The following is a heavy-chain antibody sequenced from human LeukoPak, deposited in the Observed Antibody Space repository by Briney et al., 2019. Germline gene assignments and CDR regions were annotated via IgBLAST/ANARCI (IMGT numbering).Heavy chain of an antibody. Sequence: PGGSLRLSCAASGVTLSSYIINWVRQAPGKGLEWVSHISLSSSTNYYADSVKGRFTISRDNARNLVYLQMNSLRDDDTAVYYCSTAKFDYWGQGTLVTVSP. V-gene: IGHV3-48*02. CDR1: GVTLSSYI. J-gene: IGHJ4*02. CDR3: STAKFDY. CDR2: ISLSSSTN.